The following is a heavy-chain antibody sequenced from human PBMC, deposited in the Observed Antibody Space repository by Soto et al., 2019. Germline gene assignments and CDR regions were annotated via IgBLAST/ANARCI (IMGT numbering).Heavy chain of an antibody. CDR3: ARHVPHVDWLDP. J-gene: IGHJ5*02. Sequence: SETLSLTCSVSGGSISRSTYYWAWIRQPPGKGLEWIAMISDSGATYYNPSLKSRVTLFVDTSKNHFSLMLTSVTATDTAVYYCARHVPHVDWLDPWGQGTLVTVSS. V-gene: IGHV4-39*01. CDR2: ISDSGAT. CDR1: GGSISRSTYY.